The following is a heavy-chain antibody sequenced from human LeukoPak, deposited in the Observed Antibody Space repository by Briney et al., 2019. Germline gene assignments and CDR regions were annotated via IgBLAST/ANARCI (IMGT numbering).Heavy chain of an antibody. CDR1: GFTFSSYG. J-gene: IGHJ1*01. CDR2: ISYDGSNK. Sequence: GGSLRLSCAASGFTFSSYGMHWVRQAPGKGLEWVAVISYDGSNKYYADSVKGRFTISRDNSKNTLYLQMNSLRAEDTAVYYCAKEISDYYDSSGYPWGQGTLVTVSS. CDR3: AKEISDYYDSSGYP. D-gene: IGHD3-22*01. V-gene: IGHV3-30*18.